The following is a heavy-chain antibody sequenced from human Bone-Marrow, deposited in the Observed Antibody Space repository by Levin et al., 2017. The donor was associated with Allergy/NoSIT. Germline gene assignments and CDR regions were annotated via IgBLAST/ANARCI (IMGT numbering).Heavy chain of an antibody. CDR3: ARDRTAVTAGLILES. CDR1: GGTFNSDA. D-gene: IGHD4-17*01. CDR2: IVPIMGLR. J-gene: IGHJ4*02. Sequence: GASVKVSCRASGGTFNSDAVSWVRQAPGQALEWMGRIVPIMGLRIYAQSFQDRVTINADKSTGTIYMELSSLRFEDTAMYYCARDRTAVTAGLILESWGQGTLVTVSS. V-gene: IGHV1-69*04.